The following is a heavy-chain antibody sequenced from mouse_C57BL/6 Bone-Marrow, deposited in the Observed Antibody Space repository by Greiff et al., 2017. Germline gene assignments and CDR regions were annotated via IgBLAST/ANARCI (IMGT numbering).Heavy chain of an antibody. V-gene: IGHV1-50*01. D-gene: IGHD2-3*01. CDR1: GYTFTSYW. Sequence: VQLQQPGAELVKPGASVKLSCKASGYTFTSYWMQWVKQRPGQGLEWIGEIDPSDSYTNYNQKFKGKATLTVDTSSSTAYMQLSSLTSEDSAVYYCARLDGYHWDLDVWGTGTTVTVSS. CDR3: ARLDGYHWDLDV. J-gene: IGHJ1*03. CDR2: IDPSDSYT.